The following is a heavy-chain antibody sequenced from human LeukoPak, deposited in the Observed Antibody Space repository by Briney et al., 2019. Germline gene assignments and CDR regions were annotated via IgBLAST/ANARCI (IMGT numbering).Heavy chain of an antibody. CDR3: ARAPTHGMDV. CDR1: GFTFSSYD. J-gene: IGHJ6*02. V-gene: IGHV3-48*03. Sequence: GGSLRLSCAASGFTFSSYDMNWVRQAPGKGLEWISYISNRGTTIFYADSVKGRFTTSRDNAKNSLYLQMNGLRAEDTAVYYCARAPTHGMDVWGQGTTVTVSS. CDR2: ISNRGTTI.